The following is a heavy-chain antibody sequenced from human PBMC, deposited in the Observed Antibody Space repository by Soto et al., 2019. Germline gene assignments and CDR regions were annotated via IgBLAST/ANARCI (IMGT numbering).Heavy chain of an antibody. J-gene: IGHJ5*02. CDR2: MNPNTGNA. D-gene: IGHD2-15*01. CDR3: ARDYCRGGSCHQGWFDP. CDR1: GYSFTSQD. Sequence: QVQLVQSGAEVKKPGASVKVSCKTSGYSFTSQDINWVRQATGQGLEWMGWMNPNTGNAVYAQKFQGRVTMTRNTSISTAYMELSSLRSEDTAVYYCARDYCRGGSCHQGWFDPWGQGTLVTVSS. V-gene: IGHV1-8*01.